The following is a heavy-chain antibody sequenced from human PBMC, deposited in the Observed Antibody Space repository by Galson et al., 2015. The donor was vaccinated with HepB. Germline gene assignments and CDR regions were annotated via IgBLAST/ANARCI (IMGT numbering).Heavy chain of an antibody. Sequence: SLRLSCAASGFTFNHYGMNWVRQAPGKGLEWVSSITGSSSFLQYADSVKGRFTISRDNANNSLFLQMNSLRAEDSAVYYCARDLKAGGYNHGTNWLDPWGQGTLVTVSS. CDR1: GFTFNHYG. CDR2: ITGSSSFL. V-gene: IGHV3-21*01. CDR3: ARDLKAGGYNHGTNWLDP. J-gene: IGHJ5*02. D-gene: IGHD5-18*01.